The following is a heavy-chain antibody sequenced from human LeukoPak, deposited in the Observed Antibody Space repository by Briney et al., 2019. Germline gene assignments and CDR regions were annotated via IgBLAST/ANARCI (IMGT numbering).Heavy chain of an antibody. Sequence: GGSLRLSCEASGFTFSDPYMSWIRQAPGKGLECLSYISGSGTDINYADSVKGRFTISRDNAKNSLFLQMNSLRAEDTAVYYCARVLRYCSGGNCYSGGLGYMDVWGKGTTVTISS. CDR3: ARVLRYCSGGNCYSGGLGYMDV. V-gene: IGHV3-11*01. J-gene: IGHJ6*03. CDR2: ISGSGTDI. CDR1: GFTFSDPY. D-gene: IGHD2-15*01.